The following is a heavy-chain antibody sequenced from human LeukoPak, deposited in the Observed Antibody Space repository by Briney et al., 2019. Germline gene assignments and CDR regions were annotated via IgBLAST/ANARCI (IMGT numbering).Heavy chain of an antibody. CDR2: ISSSGSTI. D-gene: IGHD6-13*01. CDR1: GFTFSDYY. J-gene: IGHJ4*02. Sequence: PGGFLRLSCAASGFTFSDYYMSWIRQAPGKGLEWVSYISSSGSTIYYADSVKGRFTISRDNAKNSLYLQMNSLRAEDTAVYYCARDAKDGSAAGPAAFDYWGQGTLVTVSS. CDR3: ARDAKDGSAAGPAAFDY. V-gene: IGHV3-11*01.